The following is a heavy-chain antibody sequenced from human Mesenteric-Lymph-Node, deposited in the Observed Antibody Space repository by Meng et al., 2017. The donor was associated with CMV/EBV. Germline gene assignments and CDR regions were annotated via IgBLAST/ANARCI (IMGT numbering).Heavy chain of an antibody. J-gene: IGHJ3*02. CDR2: ISWNSGGI. D-gene: IGHD2-2*01. V-gene: IGHV3-9*01. Sequence: GGSLRLSCAASGFTFDDYAMHWVRQAPGKGLEWVSGISWNSGGIGYADSVKGRFTISRDNAKNSLYLQMNSLRAEDTALYYCAMLSLGYCSSTSCSQLYYDAFDIWGQGTMVTVSS. CDR1: GFTFDDYA. CDR3: AMLSLGYCSSTSCSQLYYDAFDI.